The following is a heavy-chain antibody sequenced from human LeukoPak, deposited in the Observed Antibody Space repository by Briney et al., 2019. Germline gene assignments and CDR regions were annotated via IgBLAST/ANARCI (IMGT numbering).Heavy chain of an antibody. Sequence: PSETLSLTCGVYGGSFSGYLWTWIRQSPGQGLEWIGEISSGGNSNENPSLKSRVSISVDTSKGQFSLKLNSVTAADTGVYYCARVTRRRTTGEIFGRYLDSWGPGSLVRVSS. D-gene: IGHD3-10*01. J-gene: IGHJ4*01. CDR2: ISSGGNS. CDR1: GGSFSGYL. V-gene: IGHV4-34*01. CDR3: ARVTRRRTTGEIFGRYLDS.